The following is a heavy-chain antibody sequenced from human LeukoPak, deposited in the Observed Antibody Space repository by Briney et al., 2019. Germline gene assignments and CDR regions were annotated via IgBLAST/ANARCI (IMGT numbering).Heavy chain of an antibody. V-gene: IGHV3-21*04. CDR2: ISSSSSYI. CDR1: GFTFSSYA. J-gene: IGHJ4*02. CDR3: AREQHNWNGATEFDY. D-gene: IGHD1-1*01. Sequence: PGGSLRLSCAGSGFTFSSYAMSWVRQAPGKGLEWVSSISSSSSYIYYADSVKGRFTISRHNAKNSLYLQMNSLRAEDTALYHCAREQHNWNGATEFDYWGQGTLVTVSS.